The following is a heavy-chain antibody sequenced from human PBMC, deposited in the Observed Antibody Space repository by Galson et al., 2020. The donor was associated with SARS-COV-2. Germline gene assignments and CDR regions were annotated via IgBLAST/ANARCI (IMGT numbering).Heavy chain of an antibody. D-gene: IGHD2-8*01. CDR3: ARELEPGMLYYHESMDV. J-gene: IGHJ6*02. Sequence: ASVKVSCRASGYTFASYGISWVRQAPGQGLEWMGWIAASHYKTNYAQKFQDRVTLSIDTSTSTAYMELRGLRSDDTAVYYCARELEPGMLYYHESMDVWGQGTAVTVSS. CDR2: IAASHYKT. V-gene: IGHV1-18*01. CDR1: GYTFASYG.